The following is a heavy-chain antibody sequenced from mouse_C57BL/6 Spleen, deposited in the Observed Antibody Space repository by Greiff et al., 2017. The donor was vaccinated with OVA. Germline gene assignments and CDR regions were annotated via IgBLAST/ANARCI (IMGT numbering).Heavy chain of an antibody. V-gene: IGHV1-15*01. D-gene: IGHD6-1*01. CDR3: TRKCPVPYFDY. Sequence: QVQLQQSGAELVRPGASVTLSCKASGYTFTDYEMHWVKQTPVHGLEWIGAIDPETGGTAYNQKFKGKAILTADKSSSTAYMELRSLTSEDSAVYYCTRKCPVPYFDYWGQGTTLTVSS. CDR1: GYTFTDYE. CDR2: IDPETGGT. J-gene: IGHJ2*01.